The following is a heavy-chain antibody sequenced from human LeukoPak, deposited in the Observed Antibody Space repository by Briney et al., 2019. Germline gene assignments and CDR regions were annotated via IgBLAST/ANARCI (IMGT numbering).Heavy chain of an antibody. V-gene: IGHV3-23*01. CDR2: ISGSGGNT. D-gene: IGHD5-12*01. Sequence: PGGSLRLSCAASGFTFSNYAMNWVRQAPGKGLEWVSVISGSGGNTYYADSVRGRFTISRDNSKNTLYLQMNSLRAEDTALYYCAKDGGYEPYYYYYYMDVWGKGTTVTVSS. J-gene: IGHJ6*03. CDR1: GFTFSNYA. CDR3: AKDGGYEPYYYYYYMDV.